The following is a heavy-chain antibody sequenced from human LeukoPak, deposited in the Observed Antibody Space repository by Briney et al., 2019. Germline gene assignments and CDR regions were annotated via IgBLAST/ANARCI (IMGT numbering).Heavy chain of an antibody. D-gene: IGHD3-9*01. CDR3: ARDRRDIWTGYPGWYFDL. J-gene: IGHJ2*01. V-gene: IGHV4-39*02. CDR1: GGSISSSSYY. CDR2: IYYSGST. Sequence: SETLSLTCTVSGGSISSSSYYWGWIRQPPGKGLEWIGSIYYSGSTYYNPSLKSRVTISVDTSKNQFSLKLSSVTAADTAVYYCARDRRDIWTGYPGWYFDLWGRGTLVTVSS.